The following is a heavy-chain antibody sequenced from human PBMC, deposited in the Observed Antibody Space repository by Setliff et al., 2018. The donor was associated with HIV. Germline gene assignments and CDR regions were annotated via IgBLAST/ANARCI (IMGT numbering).Heavy chain of an antibody. Sequence: SETLSLTCTVSGDSISSSTYYWGWIRQPPGRGLEWIGNVDYTGSTYDNPSLKSRVTISVDTSKNQFSLRLNSVTAADTAVYYCARQGNIVVVTSFDYWGQGTLVTVSS. CDR3: ARQGNIVVVTSFDY. J-gene: IGHJ4*02. V-gene: IGHV4-39*07. D-gene: IGHD2-21*02. CDR1: GDSISSSTYY. CDR2: VDYTGST.